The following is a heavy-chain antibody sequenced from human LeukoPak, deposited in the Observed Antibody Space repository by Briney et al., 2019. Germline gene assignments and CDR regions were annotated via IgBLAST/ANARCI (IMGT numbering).Heavy chain of an antibody. CDR2: IYNGNT. CDR1: GGSISSYY. J-gene: IGHJ4*02. CDR3: VRVSNLWYVVI. V-gene: IGHV4-59*01. Sequence: SETLSLTCTVSGGSISSYYWSWIRQPPGEGLEWIGYIYNGNTNYNPSLSSLKSRVTISVDTSKNQFSLRVNSVTAGDTAVFYCVRVSNLWYVVIWGQGTPVTVSS. D-gene: IGHD3-16*02.